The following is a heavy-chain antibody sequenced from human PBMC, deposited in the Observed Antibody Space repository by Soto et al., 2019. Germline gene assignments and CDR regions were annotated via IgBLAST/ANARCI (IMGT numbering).Heavy chain of an antibody. J-gene: IGHJ4*02. CDR2: ISSTTHYI. CDR1: GFTFTRYS. CDR3: ARESEDLTSNFVY. Sequence: EVQLVESGGGLVKPGGSLRLSSAASGFTFTRYSMNWVRKAPGKGLEWVSSISSTTHYIYYADSMRGRFTISRDNAKNAVYLEMNSLRAEDTAVYYCARESEDLTSNFVYWGQGTLVTVSS. V-gene: IGHV3-21*06.